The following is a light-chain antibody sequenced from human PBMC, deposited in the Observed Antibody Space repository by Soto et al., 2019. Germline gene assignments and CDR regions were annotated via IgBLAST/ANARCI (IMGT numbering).Light chain of an antibody. J-gene: IGKJ5*01. CDR1: RNVCGRS. V-gene: IGKV3-20*01. CDR2: VAS. Sequence: GEKDTISCRASRNVCGRSLAWYQQKPCQAPRLLINVASSRATGIRYCFSVCGSARDVTLTIFILDPADFGVYYCLQVATLLLTF. CDR3: LQVATLLLT.